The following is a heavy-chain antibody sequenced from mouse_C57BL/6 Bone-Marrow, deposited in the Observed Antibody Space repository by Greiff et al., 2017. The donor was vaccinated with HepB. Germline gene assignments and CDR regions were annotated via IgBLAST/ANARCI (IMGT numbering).Heavy chain of an antibody. Sequence: QVQLQQPGAELVKPGASVKMSCKASGYTFTSYWITWVKQRPGQGLEWIGDIYPGSGSTNYNEKFKSKATLTVDTSSSTAYMQLSSLTSEDSAVYYCARNYYGSLPWFAYWGEGTLVTVSA. CDR2: IYPGSGST. CDR3: ARNYYGSLPWFAY. V-gene: IGHV1-55*01. D-gene: IGHD1-1*01. J-gene: IGHJ3*01. CDR1: GYTFTSYW.